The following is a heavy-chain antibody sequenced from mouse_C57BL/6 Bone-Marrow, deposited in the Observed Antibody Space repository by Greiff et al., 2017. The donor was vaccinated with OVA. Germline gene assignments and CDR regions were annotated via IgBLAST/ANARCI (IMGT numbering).Heavy chain of an antibody. D-gene: IGHD2-14*01. J-gene: IGHJ2*01. Sequence: VQLQQSGPELVKPGASVKIPCTASGYNFTDYNMDWVKQSHGQSLEWIGDINPNNGGTIYTQKFKGKATLTVEQSSSTAYMELRSLTSENTAVYSCARGTAPYYFDYWGQGTTLTVSS. CDR1: GYNFTDYN. CDR3: ARGTAPYYFDY. V-gene: IGHV1-18*01. CDR2: INPNNGGT.